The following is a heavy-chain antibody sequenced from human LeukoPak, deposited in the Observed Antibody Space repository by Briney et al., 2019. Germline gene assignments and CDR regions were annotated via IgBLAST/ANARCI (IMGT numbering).Heavy chain of an antibody. CDR2: INPNSGGT. CDR3: ARLHQVRYFDY. CDR1: GYTFTGYY. J-gene: IGHJ4*02. V-gene: IGHV1-2*06. Sequence: ASVKVSCKAAGYTFTGYYMHWVRQAPGQGREWMGRINPNSGGTNHAQKFQGRVTMTRDTSISTAYMELSRLRSDDTAVYYCARLHQVRYFDYWGQGTLVTVSS.